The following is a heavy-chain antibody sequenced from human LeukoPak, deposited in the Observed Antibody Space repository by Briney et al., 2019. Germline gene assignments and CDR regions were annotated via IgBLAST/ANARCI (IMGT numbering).Heavy chain of an antibody. Sequence: GGSLRLSCAVSGFTFSDHYMSWIRQAPGKGLEWDSYISGSSSGIYSADSVRGRFTISRDNAKNSLYLQMKSLSAEDTAVYYCARGLRGATNAFDIWGQGTMVTVSS. CDR1: GFTFSDHY. V-gene: IGHV3-11*01. D-gene: IGHD1-26*01. J-gene: IGHJ3*02. CDR2: ISGSSSGI. CDR3: ARGLRGATNAFDI.